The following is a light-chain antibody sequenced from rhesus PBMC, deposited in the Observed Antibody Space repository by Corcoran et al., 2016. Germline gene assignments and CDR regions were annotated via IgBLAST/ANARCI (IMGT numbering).Light chain of an antibody. J-gene: IGKJ2*01. CDR3: QQYTSRPYS. CDR1: QGISTW. Sequence: DIQMTQSPSSLSASVGDTVTITCRASQGISTWLAWYQQKQGKAPKVLIYKASSLQRGVPSRFSGSGSGTDFTLPISSLQSEDFATYYCQQYTSRPYSFGQGTKVEIK. V-gene: IGKV1-22*01. CDR2: KAS.